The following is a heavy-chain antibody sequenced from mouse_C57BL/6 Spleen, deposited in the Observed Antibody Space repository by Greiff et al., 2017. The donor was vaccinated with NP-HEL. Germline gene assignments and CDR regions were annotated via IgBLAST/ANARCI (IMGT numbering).Heavy chain of an antibody. Sequence: VQLQQSGTVLARPGASVKMSCKTSGYTFTSYWMHWVKQRPGQGLEWIGAIYPGNSDTSYNQKFKGKAKLTAVTSASTAYMELSSLTNEDSAVYYCTREDTTVGPYYYAMDYWGQGTSVTVSS. J-gene: IGHJ4*01. CDR1: GYTFTSYW. D-gene: IGHD1-1*01. CDR2: IYPGNSDT. V-gene: IGHV1-5*01. CDR3: TREDTTVGPYYYAMDY.